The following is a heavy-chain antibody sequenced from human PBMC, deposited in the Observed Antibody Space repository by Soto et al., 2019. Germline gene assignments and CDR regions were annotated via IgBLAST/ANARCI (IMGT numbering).Heavy chain of an antibody. CDR3: AKVAGLDY. CDR2: ISYDGSNK. V-gene: IGHV3-30*18. J-gene: IGHJ4*02. D-gene: IGHD6-19*01. CDR1: GFTFSSYG. Sequence: QVQLVESGGGVVQPGRSLRLSCAASGFTFSSYGMHWVRQAPGKGLEWVAVISYDGSNKYYADSVKGRFTISRDNSKNTLYLQMNSLRAEDTAVYYCAKVAGLDYWGQGTLVNVSS.